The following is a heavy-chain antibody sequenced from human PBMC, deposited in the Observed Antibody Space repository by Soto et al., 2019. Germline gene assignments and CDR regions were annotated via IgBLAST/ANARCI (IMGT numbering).Heavy chain of an antibody. Sequence: SETLSLTGSVSGSSIITSYYWGWIRQPPGKGLEWIGSAYYSGSTYYNPSLKSRVTIFVDTSKSQFSLMLGSVTAADTAVYSCVRHDWARFYGMDVWGQGTTVTGSS. D-gene: IGHD2-21*01. CDR3: VRHDWARFYGMDV. V-gene: IGHV4-39*01. J-gene: IGHJ6*02. CDR1: GSSIITSYY. CDR2: AYYSGST.